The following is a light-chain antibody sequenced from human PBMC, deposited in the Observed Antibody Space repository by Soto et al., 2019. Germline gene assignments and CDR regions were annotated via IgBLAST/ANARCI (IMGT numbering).Light chain of an antibody. J-gene: IGLJ1*01. CDR1: SSDIGLYNY. Sequence: QSALSQPASMSGSPGQSSTIPCTGASSDIGLYNYVSWYQHHPGKAPKWLISGVNIRPSGLSDRFSASKAGNTASLTISGLQPEDEAFYYCSCLSTTSTPIVFGTGTKVTVL. V-gene: IGLV2-14*01. CDR3: SCLSTTSTPIV. CDR2: GVN.